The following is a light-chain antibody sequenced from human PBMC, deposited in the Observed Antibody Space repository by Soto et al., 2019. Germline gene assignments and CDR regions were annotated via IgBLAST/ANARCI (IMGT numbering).Light chain of an antibody. V-gene: IGLV2-8*01. J-gene: IGLJ3*02. CDR3: SSYAGSNNWV. CDR1: SSDVGNYKY. Sequence: QSALTQSPSASGSPGQSVTISCTGTSSDVGNYKYVSWYQQHPGKAPKLMIYEVSKRPSGVPDRFSGSKSGNTASLTVSGLQDVGEADYYCSSYAGSNNWVFGGGTKLTVL. CDR2: EVS.